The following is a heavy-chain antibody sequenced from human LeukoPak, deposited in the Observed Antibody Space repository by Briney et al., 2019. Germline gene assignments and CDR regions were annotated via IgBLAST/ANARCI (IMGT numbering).Heavy chain of an antibody. CDR2: IYTSGST. CDR1: GGSISSYY. D-gene: IGHD1-26*01. Sequence: SETLSLTCTVSGGSISSYYWSWIRQPPGKGLEWIGYIYTSGSTNYNPSPKSRVTISVDTSKNQFSLKLSSVTAADTAVYYCARRRCGSCPFDYWGQGTLVTVSS. J-gene: IGHJ4*02. CDR3: ARRRCGSCPFDY. V-gene: IGHV4-4*09.